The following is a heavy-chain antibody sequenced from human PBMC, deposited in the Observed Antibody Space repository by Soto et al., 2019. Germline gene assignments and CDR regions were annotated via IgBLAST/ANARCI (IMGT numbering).Heavy chain of an antibody. V-gene: IGHV4-4*07. CDR1: GASITGTSY. J-gene: IGHJ4*02. Sequence: SETLSLTCTVSGASITGTSYWSWIRQPAGKGLEWIGRFSLSGTTNYNPSLRSRVTMTADVSKNQFSLRLTSVTAADTALYYCARGMTPPGAPAWYYFDSWGQGTLVTVSS. CDR3: ARGMTPPGAPAWYYFDS. D-gene: IGHD2-8*02. CDR2: FSLSGTT.